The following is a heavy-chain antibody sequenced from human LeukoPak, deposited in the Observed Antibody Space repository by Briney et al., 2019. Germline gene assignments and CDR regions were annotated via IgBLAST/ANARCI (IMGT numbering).Heavy chain of an antibody. CDR2: IYHSGST. D-gene: IGHD3-22*01. J-gene: IGHJ4*02. CDR3: ARALVTMIVDY. V-gene: IGHV4-38-2*02. CDR1: GYSISSGYY. Sequence: PSETLSLTCTVSGYSISSGYYWGWIRQPPGKGLEWIGSIYHSGSTYYNPSLKSRVTISVDTSKNQFSLKLSSVTAADTAVYYCARALVTMIVDYWGQGTLVTVSS.